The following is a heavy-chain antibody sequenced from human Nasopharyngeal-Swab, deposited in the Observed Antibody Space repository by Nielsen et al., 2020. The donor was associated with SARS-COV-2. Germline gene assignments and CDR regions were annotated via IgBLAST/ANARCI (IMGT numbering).Heavy chain of an antibody. CDR2: IYYSGET. Sequence: ETLSLTCTVSGDSITASYWSWIRQPPGKGLEWIGYIYYSGETNYNPSLKSRLTMSLDMSKNQITLNLRSVTAADTAVYFCARSTYYFGAGSSYNYYFDNWGQGTLVTVSS. D-gene: IGHD3-10*01. J-gene: IGHJ4*02. V-gene: IGHV4-59*08. CDR3: ARSTYYFGAGSSYNYYFDN. CDR1: GDSITASY.